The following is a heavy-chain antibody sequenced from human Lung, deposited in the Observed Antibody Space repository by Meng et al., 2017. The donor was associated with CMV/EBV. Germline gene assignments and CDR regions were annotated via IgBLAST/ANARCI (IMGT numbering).Heavy chain of an antibody. D-gene: IGHD3-16*01. J-gene: IGHJ4*02. V-gene: IGHV1-2*02. CDR1: GYTFTNNY. CDR3: ARGGWTCLLGAFVDY. Sequence: ASVXLAXNASGYTFTNNYIHWVRQAPGQGLQWMGRIRPNSGATTYAQTFQGRITMTSDSSASTAYMELTRLTFEDAAIYFCARGGWTCLLGAFVDYWRQGSLVTVSS. CDR2: IRPNSGAT.